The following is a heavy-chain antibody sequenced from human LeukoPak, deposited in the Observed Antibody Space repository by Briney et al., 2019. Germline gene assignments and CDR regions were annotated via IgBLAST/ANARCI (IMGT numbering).Heavy chain of an antibody. V-gene: IGHV4-34*01. CDR1: GGSFSGYY. CDR2: INHSGST. J-gene: IGHJ5*02. D-gene: IGHD2-2*01. CDR3: ARFVVVPAAKGIGFDP. Sequence: PSETLSLTCAVYGGSFSGYYWSWIRQPPGKGLEWIGEINHSGSTNYNPSLKSRVTISVDTSKNQFSLKLSSVTAADTAVYYCARFVVVPAAKGIGFDPWGQGTLVTVSS.